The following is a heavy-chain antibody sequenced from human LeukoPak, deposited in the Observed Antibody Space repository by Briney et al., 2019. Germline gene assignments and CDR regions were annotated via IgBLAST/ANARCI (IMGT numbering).Heavy chain of an antibody. CDR3: AKTGKNNEGSFDF. V-gene: IGHV3-23*01. CDR1: GFTFSSYA. D-gene: IGHD1/OR15-1a*01. CDR2: ISGSGAAT. J-gene: IGHJ4*02. Sequence: GGSLRLSCATSGFTFSSYAMSWVRQAPGKGLEWVSAISGSGAATYYADSVKVRFTISRDNSKNTLYLQMNSLRAEDTAIYYCAKTGKNNEGSFDFWGQGTLVTVSS.